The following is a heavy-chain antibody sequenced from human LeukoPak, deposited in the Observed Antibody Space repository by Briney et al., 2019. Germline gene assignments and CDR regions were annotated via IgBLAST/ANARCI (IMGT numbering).Heavy chain of an antibody. J-gene: IGHJ4*02. CDR2: ISGSGGSI. V-gene: IGHV3-23*01. CDR1: GFTFSSYA. D-gene: IGHD3-3*01. CDR3: AKDFGFLGVPSSFAS. Sequence: GGSLRLSCAASGFTFSSYAMSWVRQAPGKGLEWVSAISGSGGSIYYADSVKGRFTISRDNSKNTLYLQMNSLRAEDTAVYYCAKDFGFLGVPSSFASWGQGTLVTVS.